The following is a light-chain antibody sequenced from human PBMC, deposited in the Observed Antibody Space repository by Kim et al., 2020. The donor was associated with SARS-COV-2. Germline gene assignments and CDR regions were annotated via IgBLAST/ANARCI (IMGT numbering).Light chain of an antibody. CDR1: NNDVGSHDL. J-gene: IGLJ3*02. CDR3: CSYANGGTWV. V-gene: IGLV2-23*01. Sequence: GQPITISCSGTNNDVGSHDLVSWYQHHPGTAPKLVIYGDNRRPSGVSSRFSGSKSGNTASLTISGLQPEDEADYYCCSYANGGTWVFGGGTQLTVL. CDR2: GDN.